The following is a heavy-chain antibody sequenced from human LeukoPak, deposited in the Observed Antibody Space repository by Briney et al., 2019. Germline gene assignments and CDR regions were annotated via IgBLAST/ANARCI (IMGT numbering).Heavy chain of an antibody. J-gene: IGHJ6*02. CDR2: INPNSGGT. CDR3: ARDIGAAPPNYYYGMDV. V-gene: IGHV1-2*02. CDR1: GYTFTGYY. Sequence: GASVKVSCKASGYTFTGYYMHWVRQAPGQGLEWMGWINPNSGGTNYAQKFQGRVTMTRDTSISTAYMELSRLRSDDTAVYYCARDIGAAPPNYYYGMDVWGQGTTVTVSS. D-gene: IGHD6-13*01.